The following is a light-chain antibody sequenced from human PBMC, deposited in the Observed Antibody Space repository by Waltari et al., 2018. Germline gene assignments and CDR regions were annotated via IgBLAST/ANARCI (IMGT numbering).Light chain of an antibody. Sequence: DIQMTQSPSSLSASVGDRVTITCRASQSISNYFNWYQQKQGKAPKVLIYGASSLQSGVPSRFSGSGSGTDFTLTISSLQPEDFATYYCQQSYSNLYTFGQGTRLEIK. CDR3: QQSYSNLYT. V-gene: IGKV1-39*01. J-gene: IGKJ2*01. CDR1: QSISNY. CDR2: GAS.